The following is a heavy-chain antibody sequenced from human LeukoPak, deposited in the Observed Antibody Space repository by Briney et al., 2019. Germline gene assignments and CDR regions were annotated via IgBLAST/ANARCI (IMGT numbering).Heavy chain of an antibody. J-gene: IGHJ2*01. CDR2: INHSGST. Sequence: SETLSLTCAVYGGSFSGYHWSWIRQPPGKGLEWIGQINHSGSTNYNPSLKSRVTMSVDTSKNQFSLNLSSVTAADTAVYYCARGWYGGRSIDWYFDLWGRGTLVTVSS. V-gene: IGHV4-34*01. CDR3: ARGWYGGRSIDWYFDL. CDR1: GGSFSGYH. D-gene: IGHD1-26*01.